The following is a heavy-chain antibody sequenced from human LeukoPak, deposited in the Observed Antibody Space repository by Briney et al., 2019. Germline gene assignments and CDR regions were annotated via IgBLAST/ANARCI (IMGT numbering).Heavy chain of an antibody. J-gene: IGHJ4*02. V-gene: IGHV4-61*02. CDR2: IYTSGST. CDR3: ARHSPVGIFYFDY. CDR1: GGSISSGSYY. D-gene: IGHD1-26*01. Sequence: SQTLSLTCTVSGGSISSGSYYWIWMRQPAGKGLVWIVRIYTSGSTNYNPCLKSRVTISVDTSKNQFSLKPSSVTAADTAVYYCARHSPVGIFYFDYWGQGTLVTVSS.